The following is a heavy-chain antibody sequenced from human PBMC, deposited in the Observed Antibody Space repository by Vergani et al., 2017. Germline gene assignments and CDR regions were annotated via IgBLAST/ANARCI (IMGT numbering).Heavy chain of an antibody. CDR1: GESFSSFY. J-gene: IGHJ5*02. Sequence: QVQLQQWGAGVVKPSGTLSLTCAVFGESFSSFYWSWIRQPPGKGLEWIGEINNDGHTNYNPSLESRVTVSRDTAKNQFSLNLMSVTAADTAVYYCARRITIFGVVIIRNWFDPWGQGTLVTVSS. CDR2: INNDGHT. D-gene: IGHD3-3*01. CDR3: ARRITIFGVVIIRNWFDP. V-gene: IGHV4-34*02.